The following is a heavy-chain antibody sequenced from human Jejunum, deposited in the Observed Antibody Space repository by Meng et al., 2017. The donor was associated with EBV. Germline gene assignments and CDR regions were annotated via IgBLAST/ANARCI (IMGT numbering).Heavy chain of an antibody. CDR2: IYHSGST. CDR1: GDSISSSNW. CDR3: ARYGSGYFPALWY. Sequence: QVQLRERGPGLVKPSGTLPLTCAVSGDSISSSNWWSWVRQPPGKGLEWIGEIYHSGSTNYNPSLKSRVTISVDKSKNQFSLKLSSVTAADTAVYYCARYGSGYFPALWYWGQGTLVTVSS. D-gene: IGHD3-3*01. J-gene: IGHJ4*02. V-gene: IGHV4-4*02.